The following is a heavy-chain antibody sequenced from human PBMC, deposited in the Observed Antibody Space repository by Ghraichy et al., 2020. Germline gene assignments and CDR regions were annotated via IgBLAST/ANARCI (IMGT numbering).Heavy chain of an antibody. J-gene: IGHJ4*02. CDR2: INVDGSNT. D-gene: IGHD3-16*01. Sequence: LSLTCAASGFIFSTSWMHWVRQAPGMGLVWVSRINVDGSNTDYADYVKGRFTISRDNAKNTVYLQMNSLRTEDTAFYYCANFGDGLGAEAPRDYWGQGTLVTISS. CDR3: ANFGDGLGAEAPRDY. V-gene: IGHV3-74*01. CDR1: GFIFSTSW.